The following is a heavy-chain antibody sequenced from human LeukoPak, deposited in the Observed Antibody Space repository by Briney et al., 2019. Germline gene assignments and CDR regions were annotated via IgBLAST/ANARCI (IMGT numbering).Heavy chain of an antibody. V-gene: IGHV3-23*01. J-gene: IGHJ3*01. CDR3: VKDIQLST. D-gene: IGHD5-24*01. Sequence: GGSLRLSCAASGFTFITAAMTWVRQAQGGGLEWVSLIGSSGGSTYYADSVKGRFTISRDNSNHTLSLQMNSLRVEDTAIYYCVKDIQLSTWGLGTMVTVSS. CDR2: IGSSGGST. CDR1: GFTFITAA.